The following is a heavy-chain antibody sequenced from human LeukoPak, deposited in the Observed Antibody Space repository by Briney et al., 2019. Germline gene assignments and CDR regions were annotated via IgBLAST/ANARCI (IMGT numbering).Heavy chain of an antibody. CDR3: ARDRVVAAFDY. D-gene: IGHD2-15*01. CDR1: GFTFSSYA. Sequence: PGGSLRLSCAASGFTFSSYAMHWVRQAPGKGLEWVAVISYDGSNKYYADSVKGRFTIFRDNSKNTLYLQMNSLRAEDTAVYYCARDRVVAAFDYWGQGTLVTVSS. J-gene: IGHJ4*02. CDR2: ISYDGSNK. V-gene: IGHV3-30*04.